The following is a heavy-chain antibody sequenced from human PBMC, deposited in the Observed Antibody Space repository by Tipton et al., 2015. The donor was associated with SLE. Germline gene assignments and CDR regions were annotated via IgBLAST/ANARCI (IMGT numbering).Heavy chain of an antibody. V-gene: IGHV4-34*01. CDR1: GGSFSGYY. CDR2: IYYSGST. D-gene: IGHD2-15*01. Sequence: TLSLTCAVYGGSFSGYYWSWIRQPPGKGLEWIGSIYYSGSTYYNPSLKSRVTISVDTSKHQFSLKLSSVTAADTAVYYCARGSAQLLLYYWGQGTLVTVSS. CDR3: ARGSAQLLLYY. J-gene: IGHJ4*02.